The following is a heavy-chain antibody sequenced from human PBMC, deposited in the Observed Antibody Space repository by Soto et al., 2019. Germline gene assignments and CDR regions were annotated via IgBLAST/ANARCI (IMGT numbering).Heavy chain of an antibody. CDR2: IYPGDSDT. CDR1: GYSFTSYW. V-gene: IGHV5-51*01. D-gene: IGHD5-18*01. Sequence: PGESLKISCKGSGYSFTSYWIGWVRQMPGKGLEWMGIIYPGDSDTRYSPSFQGQVTISADKSISTAYLQWSSLKASDTAMYYCARQQRSRNYYYYGMDVWGQGTTVTVSS. CDR3: ARQQRSRNYYYYGMDV. J-gene: IGHJ6*02.